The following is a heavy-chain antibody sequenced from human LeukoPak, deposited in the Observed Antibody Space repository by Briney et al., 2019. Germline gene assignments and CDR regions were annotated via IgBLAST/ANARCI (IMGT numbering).Heavy chain of an antibody. Sequence: PSETLSLTCTASGGSMSRYYWSWIRQPPGKGLEWIGYMYYSGSTKYNPSLKSRVTISVDTSKNQFSLKLSSVTAADTAVYYCARSSTGSYFDYWGQGTLVTVSS. D-gene: IGHD3-3*02. CDR1: GGSMSRYY. CDR3: ARSSTGSYFDY. V-gene: IGHV4-59*01. J-gene: IGHJ4*02. CDR2: MYYSGST.